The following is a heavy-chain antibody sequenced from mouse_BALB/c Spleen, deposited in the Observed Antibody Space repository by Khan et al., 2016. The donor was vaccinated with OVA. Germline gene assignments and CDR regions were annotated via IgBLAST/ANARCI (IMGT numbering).Heavy chain of an antibody. J-gene: IGHJ3*01. CDR2: INPSNGGT. Sequence: QVQLQQSGAELVKPGASVRLSCKASGYTFTSYYLYWVKQRPGQGLEWIGDINPSNGGTNFNEKFKTKATLTVDKSSSTAYMQLSSLTSEDSAVYYCTRSGYGTFAFWGQGTLGTVSA. V-gene: IGHV1S81*02. CDR1: GYTFTSYY. CDR3: TRSGYGTFAF. D-gene: IGHD2-1*01.